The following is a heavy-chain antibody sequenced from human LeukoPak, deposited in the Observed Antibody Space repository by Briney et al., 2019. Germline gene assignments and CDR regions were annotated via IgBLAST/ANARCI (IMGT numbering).Heavy chain of an antibody. Sequence: GGSLRLSCAASGFTLSSYAMSWVRQAPGKGLEWVSGISGSGGTTYQADSVKGRFTISRDTSKNTLYLQMDSLRAEDTAVYYCAKAAGITYYYYNMDVWGQGTTVTVS. CDR3: AKAAGITYYYYNMDV. CDR1: GFTLSSYA. J-gene: IGHJ6*02. V-gene: IGHV3-23*01. D-gene: IGHD3-10*01. CDR2: ISGSGGTT.